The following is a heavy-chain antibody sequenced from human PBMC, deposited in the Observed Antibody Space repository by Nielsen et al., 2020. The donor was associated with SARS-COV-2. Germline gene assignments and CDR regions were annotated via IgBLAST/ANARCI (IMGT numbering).Heavy chain of an antibody. Sequence: GGSLRLSCTASGFTFGDYAMSWFRQAPGKGLEWVGFIRSKAYGGTTEYAASVKGGFTISRDDSKSIAYLQMNSLKTEDTAVYYCTRVSPHCSSTSCYFPTYYYYYMDVWGKGTTVTVSS. D-gene: IGHD2-2*01. V-gene: IGHV3-49*03. CDR2: IRSKAYGGTT. CDR1: GFTFGDYA. J-gene: IGHJ6*03. CDR3: TRVSPHCSSTSCYFPTYYYYYMDV.